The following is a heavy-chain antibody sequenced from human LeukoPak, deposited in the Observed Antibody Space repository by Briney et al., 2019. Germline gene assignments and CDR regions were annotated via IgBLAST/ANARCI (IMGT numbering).Heavy chain of an antibody. CDR3: ARVTSRLGVCDY. J-gene: IGHJ4*02. Sequence: SETLSLTCTVSGYSISSGYYWSWIRQPPGKGLEWIGEINHSGSTNYNPSLKSRVTISVDTSKNQFSLKLSSVTAADTAVYYCARVTSRLGVCDYWGQGTLVTVSS. CDR2: INHSGST. D-gene: IGHD2-8*01. V-gene: IGHV4-38-2*02. CDR1: GYSISSGYY.